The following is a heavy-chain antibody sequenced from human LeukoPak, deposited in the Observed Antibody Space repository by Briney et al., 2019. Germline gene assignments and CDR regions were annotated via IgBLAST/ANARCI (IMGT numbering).Heavy chain of an antibody. CDR2: MNPNNGNT. CDR1: GYTFTSYG. CDR3: VRDGEGVAISVNYWFDP. D-gene: IGHD3-10*01. V-gene: IGHV1-8*02. Sequence: PGASVKVSCKASGYTFTSYGISWVRQASGQGLEWMGWMNPNNGNTGYAQKFQGRVTMTRDTSISTAYMELRGLRSEDTAVYYCVRDGEGVAISVNYWFDPWGQGTLVTVSS. J-gene: IGHJ5*02.